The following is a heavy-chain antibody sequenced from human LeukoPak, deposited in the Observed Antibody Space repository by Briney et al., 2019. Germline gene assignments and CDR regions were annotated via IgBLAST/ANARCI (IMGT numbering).Heavy chain of an antibody. J-gene: IGHJ4*02. CDR3: ARGSPSAGWFDYFDY. D-gene: IGHD3-10*01. V-gene: IGHV3-30-3*01. CDR2: ISYDGSNT. CDR1: GFTFSSYA. Sequence: GGSLRLSCAASGFTFSSYAMHWVRQAPGKGLEWVALISYDGSNTYYADSVKGRFTISRDNSKNTLYLQMNSLRPEDTAVYYCARGSPSAGWFDYFDYWSQGSLVTVSS.